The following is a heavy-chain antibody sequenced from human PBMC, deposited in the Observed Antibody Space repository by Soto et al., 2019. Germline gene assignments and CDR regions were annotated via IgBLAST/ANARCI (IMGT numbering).Heavy chain of an antibody. D-gene: IGHD4-17*01. CDR1: GASIITNNYF. V-gene: IGHV4-39*01. Sequence: QLQLQESGPGLVKPSETLSLTCTVSGASIITNNYFWVWIRQSPRRGLELIGSISYSGRTYDIPSLQSRVTISIDASKNQFSLKLTSVTTADTSIYYCARRRASDYGDNNQPYYFDRWGQGTLVTVSS. J-gene: IGHJ4*02. CDR2: ISYSGRT. CDR3: ARRRASDYGDNNQPYYFDR.